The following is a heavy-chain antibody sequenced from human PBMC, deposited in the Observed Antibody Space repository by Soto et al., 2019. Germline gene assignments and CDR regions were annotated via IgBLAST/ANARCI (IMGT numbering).Heavy chain of an antibody. V-gene: IGHV4-59*01. CDR1: GGSISSYY. CDR3: ARGDYHDTSGPFSDAFDV. J-gene: IGHJ3*01. Sequence: SETLSLTCSVSGGSISSYYWSWIRQPPGKGLEWIAYIYYSGTSYNPSLKSRVSISLETSKNQFSLKLSSVTAADTAVYYCARGDYHDTSGPFSDAFDVWGQGTMVTVSS. CDR2: IYYSGT. D-gene: IGHD3-22*01.